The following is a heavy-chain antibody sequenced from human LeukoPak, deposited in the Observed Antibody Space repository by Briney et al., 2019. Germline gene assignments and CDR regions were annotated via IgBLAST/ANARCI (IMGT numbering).Heavy chain of an antibody. V-gene: IGHV3-74*01. Sequence: GGSLRLSCAASGFTFSRYWMHWVRQAPGKGPVWVSRIRSDGSSTDYAGSVKGRFTISRDNAKNTLYLQMNSLRAEDTAVYYCAREQGYYSVPGYWGQGTQVTVSS. J-gene: IGHJ4*02. CDR1: GFTFSRYW. CDR2: IRSDGSST. CDR3: AREQGYYSVPGY. D-gene: IGHD3-22*01.